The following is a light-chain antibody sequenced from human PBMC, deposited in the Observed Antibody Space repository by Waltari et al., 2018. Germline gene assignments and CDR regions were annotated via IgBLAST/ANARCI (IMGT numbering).Light chain of an antibody. CDR1: QSVSSSY. J-gene: IGKJ4*01. Sequence: EIVLTQSPGTLSLSPGERATLSCRASQSVSSSYLAWYHQKPGQAPRLRIYVASSRATGIPDRFSGSGSGTDFTLTISRLEPEDFAVYYCQQYGSSLLTFGGGTKVEIK. V-gene: IGKV3-20*01. CDR2: VAS. CDR3: QQYGSSLLT.